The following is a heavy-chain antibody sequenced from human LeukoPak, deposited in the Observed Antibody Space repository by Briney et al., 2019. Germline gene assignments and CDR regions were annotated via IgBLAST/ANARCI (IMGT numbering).Heavy chain of an antibody. V-gene: IGHV4-34*01. D-gene: IGHD6-13*01. CDR1: GGSFSGYY. J-gene: IGHJ4*02. Sequence: SETLSLTCAVYGGSFSGYYWSWIRQPPGKGLEWIGEINHSGSTNYNPSLKSRVTISVDTSKNQFSLKLSSVTAADTAVYYCARHERDSSSWSTGSYWGQGTLVTVSS. CDR3: ARHERDSSSWSTGSY. CDR2: INHSGST.